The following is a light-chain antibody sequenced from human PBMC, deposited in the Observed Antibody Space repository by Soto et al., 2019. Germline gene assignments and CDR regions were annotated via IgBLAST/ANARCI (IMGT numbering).Light chain of an antibody. J-gene: IGKJ2*01. CDR3: MQSVDNLT. V-gene: IGKV2D-29*01. CDR1: RSLLHSNGRTY. Sequence: DIVMTQTPLSLSVTPGQSASISCKSSRSLLHSNGRTYLSWYVQKSGQTPQRLIHEVSVRFSGVPDRFSGSGSGKDFTLKISRLETEDAGNFYYMQSVDNLTFGQGTKLEIK. CDR2: EVS.